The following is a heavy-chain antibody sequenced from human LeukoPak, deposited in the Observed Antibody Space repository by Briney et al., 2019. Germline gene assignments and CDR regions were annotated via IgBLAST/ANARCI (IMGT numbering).Heavy chain of an antibody. V-gene: IGHV4-34*01. CDR3: ARGVSCSSTSCLYYYYYMDV. CDR2: FNHSGST. Sequence: PSETLSLTCAVYGGSFSGYYWSWIRQPPGKGLEWIGEFNHSGSTNYNPSLKSRVTISVDTSKNQFSLKLSSVTAADTAVYYCARGVSCSSTSCLYYYYYMDVWGKGTTVTVSS. D-gene: IGHD2-2*01. J-gene: IGHJ6*03. CDR1: GGSFSGYY.